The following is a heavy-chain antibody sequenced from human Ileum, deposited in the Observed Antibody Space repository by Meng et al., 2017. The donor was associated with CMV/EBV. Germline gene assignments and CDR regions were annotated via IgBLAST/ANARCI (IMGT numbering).Heavy chain of an antibody. CDR1: GFALSSYW. Sequence: SLGLSCTASGFALSSYWMHWVRHAPGTGLVWVSRISEDGTSTSYADSVKGRFTVSRDNAKNTVYLQMNSLRVDDTAVYYCGGWDGPTWGQGTLVTVSS. V-gene: IGHV3-74*01. CDR3: GGWDGPT. J-gene: IGHJ5*02. CDR2: ISEDGTST. D-gene: IGHD1-26*01.